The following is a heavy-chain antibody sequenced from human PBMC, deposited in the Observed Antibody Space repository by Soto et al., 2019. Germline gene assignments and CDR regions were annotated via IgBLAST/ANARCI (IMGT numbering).Heavy chain of an antibody. J-gene: IGHJ3*02. CDR1: GDSVSSNSAA. Sequence: HSQTLSLTCAISGDSVSSNSAAWNWIRQSPSRGLEWLGRTYYRSKWYNDYAVPVKSRITINPDTSKNQFSLQLNSVTPEDTAVYYCARVPHWGSDDTFDIWGQGTMVTVSS. D-gene: IGHD7-27*01. V-gene: IGHV6-1*01. CDR3: ARVPHWGSDDTFDI. CDR2: TYYRSKWYN.